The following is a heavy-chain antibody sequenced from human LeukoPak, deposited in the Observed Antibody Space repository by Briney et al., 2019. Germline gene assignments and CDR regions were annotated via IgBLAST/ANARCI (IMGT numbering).Heavy chain of an antibody. J-gene: IGHJ4*02. D-gene: IGHD2-8*01. CDR3: AKDPLGFCTRASCRYLDS. CDR1: GFTFSNYG. CDR2: IWYDGSNR. V-gene: IGHV3-30*02. Sequence: GGSLRLSCAASGFTFSNYGMHWVRQAPGKGLEWVAFIWYDGSNRYYADSVKGRFTISRDNSENTLFLQMSSLRTEDTAVYYCAKDPLGFCTRASCRYLDSWGQGTLVTVSS.